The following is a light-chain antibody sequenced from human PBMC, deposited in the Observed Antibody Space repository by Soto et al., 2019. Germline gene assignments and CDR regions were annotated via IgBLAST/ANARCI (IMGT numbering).Light chain of an antibody. J-gene: IGKJ4*01. V-gene: IGKV1-13*02. CDR1: RGITGI. CDR2: GAS. Sequence: AIQWTQSPSSLSPSFGERVTLIGRASRGITGILAWYQQKPGKAPNLLIYGASTLQSGVPSRFSGSGSGTDFTLTINSLQAEDFATYYCQQTRSYPSTFGGGTKVDIK. CDR3: QQTRSYPST.